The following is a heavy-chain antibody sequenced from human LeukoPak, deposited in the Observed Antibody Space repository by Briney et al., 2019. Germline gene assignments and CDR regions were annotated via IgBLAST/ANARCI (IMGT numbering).Heavy chain of an antibody. J-gene: IGHJ4*02. D-gene: IGHD3-10*01. CDR2: ISSSSSYI. CDR1: GFTFSSYS. V-gene: IGHV3-21*01. Sequence: GGSLRLSCAASGFTFSSYSMNWVRQAPGKELEWVSSISSSSSYIYYADSVKGRFTISRDNAKNSLYLQMNSLRAEDTAVYYCARGHYYGSGSYDYYFDYWGQGTLVTVSS. CDR3: ARGHYYGSGSYDYYFDY.